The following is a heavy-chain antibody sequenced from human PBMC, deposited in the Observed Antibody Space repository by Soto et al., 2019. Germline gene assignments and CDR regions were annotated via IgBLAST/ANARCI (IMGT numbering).Heavy chain of an antibody. CDR1: AYSFISYW. Sequence: GEALKNSCKGSAYSFISYWIVWVRQMPGKGLEWMGIIYPGDSDTRYSPSFQGQVTISADKSISTAYLQWSSLKASDTAMFYCARLGYYDSRPYGMDVLGQGITVTVSS. CDR3: ARLGYYDSRPYGMDV. CDR2: IYPGDSDT. D-gene: IGHD3-22*01. V-gene: IGHV5-51*01. J-gene: IGHJ6*02.